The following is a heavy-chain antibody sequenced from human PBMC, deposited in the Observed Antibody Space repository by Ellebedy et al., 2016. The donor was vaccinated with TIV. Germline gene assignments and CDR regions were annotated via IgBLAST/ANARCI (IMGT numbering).Heavy chain of an antibody. CDR1: GFTFSSYW. CDR2: IKQDGSEK. CDR3: ARGYSSDLTNWFDP. V-gene: IGHV3-7*01. Sequence: GESLKISCAASGFTFSSYWMSWVRQAPGKGLEWVANIKQDGSEKYYVDSVKGRFTISRDNAKNSLYLQMNSLRAEDTAVYYCARGYSSDLTNWFDPWGQGTQVTVSS. J-gene: IGHJ5*02. D-gene: IGHD6-19*01.